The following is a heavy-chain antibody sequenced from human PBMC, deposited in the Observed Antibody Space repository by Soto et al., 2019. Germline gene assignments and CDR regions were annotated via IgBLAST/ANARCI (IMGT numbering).Heavy chain of an antibody. CDR2: ISGSGGNT. CDR3: AKGLGQRLPWFRAFDI. CDR1: GFTFSSYA. J-gene: IGHJ3*02. Sequence: GGSLRLSCAASGFTFSSYAMSWVRQAPGKGLEWVSAISGSGGNTYYADSVKGRFTISRDNSKNTLYLQMNSLRAEDTAVYYCAKGLGQRLPWFRAFDIWGQGTMVTVSS. D-gene: IGHD6-25*01. V-gene: IGHV3-23*01.